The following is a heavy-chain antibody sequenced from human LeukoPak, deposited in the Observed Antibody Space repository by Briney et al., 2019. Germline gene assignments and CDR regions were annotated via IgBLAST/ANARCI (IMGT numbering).Heavy chain of an antibody. J-gene: IGHJ5*02. D-gene: IGHD3-22*01. CDR2: INPNNGGT. V-gene: IGHV1-2*02. CDR1: GYTFTGYF. CDR3: ASQVQEYYYDSSGYYRGYWFDP. Sequence: ASVKVSCKASGYTFTGYFIHWVRQAPGQGLEWMGWINPNNGGTNYAQKFQDRVTMTRDTSISTAYMELSRLRSDDTAVYYCASQVQEYYYDSSGYYRGYWFDPWGQGTLVTVSS.